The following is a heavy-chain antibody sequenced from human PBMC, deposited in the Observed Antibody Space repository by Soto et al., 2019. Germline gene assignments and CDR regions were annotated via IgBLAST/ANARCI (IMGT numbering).Heavy chain of an antibody. CDR2: ISNIGTYI. J-gene: IGHJ6*03. Sequence: GGSLRLPCAASGFTFSSFSFTWVRQAPGKGLEWVSSISNIGTYIYYADSVKGRFTISRDNAKNSLYLQMNSLRAEDTAVYYCARVTFYYGSGRDYYYMDVWGKGTTVTVSS. CDR3: ARVTFYYGSGRDYYYMDV. V-gene: IGHV3-21*01. CDR1: GFTFSSFS. D-gene: IGHD3-10*01.